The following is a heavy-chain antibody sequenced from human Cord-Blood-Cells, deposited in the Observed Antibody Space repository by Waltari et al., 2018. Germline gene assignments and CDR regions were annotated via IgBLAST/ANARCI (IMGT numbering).Heavy chain of an antibody. J-gene: IGHJ4*02. Sequence: QVQLVQSGAEVKKPGASVKVSCKASGYTFTGYYMNWLRPAPGQGLEWMGWINPNSGGTNYAQKFQGRVTMTRDTSISTAYMELSRLRSDDTAVYYCARGPYPRRVVVPAAIYYWGQGTLVTVSS. D-gene: IGHD2-2*01. CDR1: GYTFTGYY. V-gene: IGHV1-2*02. CDR3: ARGPYPRRVVVPAAIYY. CDR2: INPNSGGT.